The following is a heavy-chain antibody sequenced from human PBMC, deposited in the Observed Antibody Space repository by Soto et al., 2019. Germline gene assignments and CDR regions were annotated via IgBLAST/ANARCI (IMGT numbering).Heavy chain of an antibody. CDR3: VTTPRGGGNY. Sequence: GGSLRLSCAASGFAFSTYWMNWVRQAPGTGLEWVAIIKQDGSDKYYVDSVKGRFTISRDNARNSLFLQMNSLRVEDTAVYYCVTTPRGGGNYWGQGTQVTVSS. J-gene: IGHJ4*02. CDR1: GFAFSTYW. CDR2: IKQDGSDK. V-gene: IGHV3-7*05. D-gene: IGHD3-16*01.